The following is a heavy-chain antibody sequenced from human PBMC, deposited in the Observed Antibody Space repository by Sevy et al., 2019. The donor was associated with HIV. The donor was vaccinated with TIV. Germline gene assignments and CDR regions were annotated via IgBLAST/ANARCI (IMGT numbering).Heavy chain of an antibody. V-gene: IGHV3-30*15. CDR3: AREGRHTAAWSPGNF. D-gene: IGHD2-15*01. CDR1: GFTFNSHG. J-gene: IGHJ4*02. CDR2: ISYDGRIK. Sequence: GGSLRLSCAASGFTFNSHGFLWVRQAPGKGLEGVALISYDGRIKYYADSVKGRFIISREDARNNLYLQMSGLRAEDTAVYYCAREGRHTAAWSPGNFWGQGTLVTVSS.